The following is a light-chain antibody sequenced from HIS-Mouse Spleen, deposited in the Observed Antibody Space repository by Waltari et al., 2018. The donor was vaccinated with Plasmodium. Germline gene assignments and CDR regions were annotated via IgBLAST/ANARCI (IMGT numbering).Light chain of an antibody. Sequence: SYELTQPPSVSVSPGQTARIHCHGYALPKKYAYWYLQKSAQAPLLVIYEDSKRPPGIPERFSGSSSGTMATLTISGAQVEDEADYYCYSTDSSGNHRVFGGGTKLTVL. CDR1: ALPKKY. CDR2: EDS. CDR3: YSTDSSGNHRV. J-gene: IGLJ3*02. V-gene: IGLV3-10*01.